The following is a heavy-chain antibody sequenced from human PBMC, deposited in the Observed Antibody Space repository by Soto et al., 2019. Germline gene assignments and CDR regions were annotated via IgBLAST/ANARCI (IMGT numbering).Heavy chain of an antibody. Sequence: PSETLSLTCAVYGGSFSGYYWSWIRQPPGKGLEWIGYIYYSGSTYYNPSLKSRVTISVDTSKNQFSLKLSSVTAADTAVYHCASFRCSGGSCALSPWGQGTLVTVS. CDR1: GGSFSGYY. CDR3: ASFRCSGGSCALSP. CDR2: IYYSGST. V-gene: IGHV4-30-4*08. D-gene: IGHD2-15*01. J-gene: IGHJ5*02.